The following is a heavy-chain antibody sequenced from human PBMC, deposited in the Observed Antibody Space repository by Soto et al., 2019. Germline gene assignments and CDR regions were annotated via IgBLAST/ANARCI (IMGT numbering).Heavy chain of an antibody. D-gene: IGHD3-3*01. CDR3: AKSTFGVVNPLNWFDP. J-gene: IGHJ5*02. Sequence: EVQLLESGGGLVQPGGSLRLSCAASGFTFSSYGTNWVRRAPGKGLEWVSFISGSGGDTYYADSVKGRFTVSRDNSKNALYLQMKSLRADDTAVYYCAKSTFGVVNPLNWFDPWGQGTLVTVSS. V-gene: IGHV3-23*01. CDR1: GFTFSSYG. CDR2: ISGSGGDT.